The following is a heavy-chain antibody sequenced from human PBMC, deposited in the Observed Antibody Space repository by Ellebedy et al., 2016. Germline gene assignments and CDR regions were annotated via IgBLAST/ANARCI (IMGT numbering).Heavy chain of an antibody. CDR3: AKWCSGEICYNAFEI. D-gene: IGHD2-15*01. CDR2: GHYSGAT. V-gene: IGHV4-61*08. J-gene: IGHJ3*02. Sequence: SETLSLTCTVSGGSVVGDYYWYWIRQSPGKGLEWIGFGHYSGATYYSPSLRSRVTVTVDASRNQFSLKLSSVTAADTAVYYCAKWCSGEICYNAFEIWGQGTMVTVSS. CDR1: GGSVVGDYY.